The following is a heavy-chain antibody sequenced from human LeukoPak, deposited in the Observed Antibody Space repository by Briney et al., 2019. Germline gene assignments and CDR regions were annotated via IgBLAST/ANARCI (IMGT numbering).Heavy chain of an antibody. J-gene: IGHJ4*02. CDR2: IYYSGST. CDR3: ARADGVDTAMARYFDY. D-gene: IGHD5-18*01. CDR1: GGSISSYY. Sequence: SETLSLTCTVSGGSISSYYWSWIWQPPGKGLEWIGYIYYSGSTNYNPSLKSRVTISVDTSRNQFSLKLSSVTAADTAVYYCARADGVDTAMARYFDYWGQGTLVTVSS. V-gene: IGHV4-59*12.